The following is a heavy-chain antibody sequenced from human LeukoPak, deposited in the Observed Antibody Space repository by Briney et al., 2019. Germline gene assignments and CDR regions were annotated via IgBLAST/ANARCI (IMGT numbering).Heavy chain of an antibody. Sequence: SETLSLTCAVYGGSFSSYYLTWIRQPPGKGLEWIADINHRGSASYNPSLKSRATISVDTSKNQFSLKLSSVTAADTAVYYCASTVAGKYYFDYWGQGTLVTVSS. D-gene: IGHD6-19*01. V-gene: IGHV4-34*01. J-gene: IGHJ4*02. CDR1: GGSFSSYY. CDR2: INHRGSA. CDR3: ASTVAGKYYFDY.